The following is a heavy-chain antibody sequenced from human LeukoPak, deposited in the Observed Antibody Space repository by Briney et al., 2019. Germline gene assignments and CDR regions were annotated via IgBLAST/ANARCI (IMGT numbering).Heavy chain of an antibody. CDR2: IIPIFGTA. V-gene: IGHV1-69*13. D-gene: IGHD3-3*01. J-gene: IGHJ6*03. CDR3: ASGAGFWSGYSAEEYYYYYMDV. Sequence: SVKVSCKASGGTFSSYAISWVRQAPGQGLEWMGGIIPIFGTANYAQKFQGRVTITADESTSTAYMELSSLRSEDTAVYYCASGAGFWSGYSAEEYYYYYMDVWGKGTTVIVSS. CDR1: GGTFSSYA.